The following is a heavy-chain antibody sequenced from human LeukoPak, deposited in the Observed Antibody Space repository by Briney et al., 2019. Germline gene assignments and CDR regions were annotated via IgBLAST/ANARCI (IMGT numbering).Heavy chain of an antibody. CDR1: GFTFSSYS. V-gene: IGHV3-21*01. Sequence: PGGSLRLSCAPSGFTFSSYSMNWVREAPGKGLEGVSSISSSGTYIYYADSVKGRFTISRDNAKNSLYLQMNSLRAEDTAVYNCALNPGGIVGATYFDYWGQGTLVTVSS. J-gene: IGHJ4*02. CDR3: ALNPGGIVGATYFDY. CDR2: ISSSGTYI. D-gene: IGHD1-26*01.